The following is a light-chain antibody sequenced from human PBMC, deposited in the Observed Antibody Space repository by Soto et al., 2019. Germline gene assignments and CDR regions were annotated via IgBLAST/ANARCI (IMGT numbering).Light chain of an antibody. Sequence: EIVLTQSPATLSLSPGERATLSCRVSQSVGSSLAWYQQKPGQAPRLLIYDASNRATGIPARFSGSGSGTGFTITINSLEYEDVAVYYCQQRSYLFTFGGGTKVEIK. CDR1: QSVGSS. CDR3: QQRSYLFT. V-gene: IGKV3-11*01. CDR2: DAS. J-gene: IGKJ4*01.